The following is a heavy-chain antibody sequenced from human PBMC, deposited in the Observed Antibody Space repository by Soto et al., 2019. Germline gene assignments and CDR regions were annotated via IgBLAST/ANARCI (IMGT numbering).Heavy chain of an antibody. Sequence: VQLLESGGGLVQPGGSLRLSCAASGFTFSSYAMSWVRQAPGKGLEWVSAISGSGGSTYYADSVKGRFTISRDNSKNTLYLQMNSLRAEDTAVYYCANMGVATTAFDYWGQGTLVTVSS. D-gene: IGHD5-12*01. J-gene: IGHJ4*02. V-gene: IGHV3-23*01. CDR3: ANMGVATTAFDY. CDR2: ISGSGGST. CDR1: GFTFSSYA.